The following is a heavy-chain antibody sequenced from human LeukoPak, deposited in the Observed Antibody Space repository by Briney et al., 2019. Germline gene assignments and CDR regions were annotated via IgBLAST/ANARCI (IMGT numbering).Heavy chain of an antibody. J-gene: IGHJ6*03. CDR3: ARDTGYMDV. D-gene: IGHD4-11*01. Sequence: SETLSLTCTVSGYSISSGYYWGWIRQPPGKGLEWIGSFYYSGSTYYNPSLKSRVTISVDTSKNQFSLKLSSVTAADTAVYYCARDTGYMDVWGKGTTVTVSS. CDR1: GYSISSGYY. V-gene: IGHV4-38-2*02. CDR2: FYYSGST.